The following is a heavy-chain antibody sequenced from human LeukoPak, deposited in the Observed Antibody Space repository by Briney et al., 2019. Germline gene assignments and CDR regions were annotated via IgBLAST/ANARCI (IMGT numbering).Heavy chain of an antibody. V-gene: IGHV4-39*01. CDR2: IYYSGST. CDR1: GGSISSSGYY. CDR3: ARQAGGYSYGYVSPYYFDY. Sequence: SETLSLTCTVSGGSISSSGYYWGWIRQPPGKGLEWIGSIYYSGSTYYNPSLKSRVTISVDTSKNQFSLKLSSVTAADTAVYYCARQAGGYSYGYVSPYYFDYWGQGTLVTVSS. D-gene: IGHD5-18*01. J-gene: IGHJ4*02.